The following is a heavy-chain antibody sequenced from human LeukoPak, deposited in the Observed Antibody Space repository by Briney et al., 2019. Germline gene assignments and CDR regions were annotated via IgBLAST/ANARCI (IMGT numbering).Heavy chain of an antibody. CDR2: INPSGGST. CDR3: ARDPKTYYYDSSGPYYFDY. D-gene: IGHD3-22*01. V-gene: IGHV1-46*01. Sequence: ASVKVSCKASGYTFTSYYMHWVRQAPGQGLEWMGIINPSGGSTSYAQKFQGRVTMTRDTSTSTVYMELSSPRSEDTAVYYCARDPKTYYYDSSGPYYFDYWGQGTLVTVSS. CDR1: GYTFTSYY. J-gene: IGHJ4*02.